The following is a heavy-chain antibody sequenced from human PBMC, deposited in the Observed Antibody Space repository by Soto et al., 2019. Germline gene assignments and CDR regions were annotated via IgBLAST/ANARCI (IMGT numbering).Heavy chain of an antibody. Sequence: QAQLVQSGAEMKKPGASVKVSCKASGYTLSNYGISWVRQAPGQGLEWMGWSSTYNGNTKYAKKFQGRVTMTTDTSKSTDYMELRSLRSDDTAVYYCVRDHHDFSSDYHYYHMDVWGKGTTVTVSS. CDR3: VRDHHDFSSDYHYYHMDV. V-gene: IGHV1-18*01. CDR1: GYTLSNYG. D-gene: IGHD3-3*01. CDR2: SSTYNGNT. J-gene: IGHJ6*03.